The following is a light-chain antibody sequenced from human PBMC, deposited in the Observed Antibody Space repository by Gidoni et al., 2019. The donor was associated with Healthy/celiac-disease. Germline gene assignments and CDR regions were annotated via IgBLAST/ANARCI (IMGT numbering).Light chain of an antibody. Sequence: DIQMIQIPSSLSASVGARVTITCRASQSISSYLNWYQQKPGKAPKLLIYAASSLPSGVPSGFSGSGSGTDFTLTISSLQPEDFATYYCQQSYSTQITFGQGTRLEIK. V-gene: IGKV1-39*01. CDR1: QSISSY. J-gene: IGKJ5*01. CDR2: AAS. CDR3: QQSYSTQIT.